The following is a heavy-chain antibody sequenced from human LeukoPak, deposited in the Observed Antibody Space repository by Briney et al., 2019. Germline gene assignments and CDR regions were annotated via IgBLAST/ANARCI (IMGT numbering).Heavy chain of an antibody. CDR3: AKRGVVIRVILVGFHREAYYFDS. D-gene: IGHD2-21*01. Sequence: GGSLRLSCAVSGNTLSNYGMSWVRQAPGKGLEWVAGISGSGGSTNYADSVKGRFTISRDNPTNTLFLQMNSLRAEDKAVYFCAKRGVVIRVILVGFHREAYYFDSWGQGALVTVSS. V-gene: IGHV3-23*01. CDR1: GNTLSNYG. J-gene: IGHJ4*02. CDR2: ISGSGGST.